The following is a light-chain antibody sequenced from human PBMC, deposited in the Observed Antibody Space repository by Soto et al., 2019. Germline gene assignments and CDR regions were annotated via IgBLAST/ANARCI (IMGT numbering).Light chain of an antibody. CDR1: QSISSY. CDR2: AAS. V-gene: IGKV1-39*01. Sequence: DLQMTQSPSSLSASVGDRVTITCRASQSISSYLNWYQQKPGKAPKLLIYAASSLQSGVPSRFSGSGSETDFTLTISSLQPEDFATYYCQQSYRTPLTFGGGTKVEIK. J-gene: IGKJ4*01. CDR3: QQSYRTPLT.